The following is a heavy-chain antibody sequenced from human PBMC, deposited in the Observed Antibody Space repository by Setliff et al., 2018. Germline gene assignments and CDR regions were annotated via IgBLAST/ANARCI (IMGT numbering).Heavy chain of an antibody. Sequence: PSETLSLTCTVSGDSINNNYWSWIRQPPGKGLEWIGHIYYSGSTNYNPSLKSRVTISLDSSKTQFSLKLSSVTAADTAVYCCARAMYSAGYYGGGYSYYYMDVWGKGTTVTVSS. CDR2: IYYSGST. CDR3: ARAMYSAGYYGGGYSYYYMDV. D-gene: IGHD3-22*01. V-gene: IGHV4-59*08. CDR1: GDSINNNY. J-gene: IGHJ6*03.